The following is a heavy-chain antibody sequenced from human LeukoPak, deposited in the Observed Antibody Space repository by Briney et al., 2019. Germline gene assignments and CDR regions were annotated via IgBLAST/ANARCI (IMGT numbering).Heavy chain of an antibody. CDR3: ARASVENTLRIDDY. D-gene: IGHD2-15*01. J-gene: IGHJ4*02. CDR1: EYTFIGHY. Sequence: ASVKVSCKASEYTFIGHYMHWVRQAPGQGLEWMGWINPNSGATNYAQKFQGRVTMTRDTSITTAYMDLSRLKSDDTAVYYCARASVENTLRIDDYWGQGTLVTVSS. V-gene: IGHV1-2*02. CDR2: INPNSGAT.